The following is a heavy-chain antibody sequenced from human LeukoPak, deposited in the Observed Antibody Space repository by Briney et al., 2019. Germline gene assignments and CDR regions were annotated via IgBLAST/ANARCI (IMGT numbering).Heavy chain of an antibody. CDR1: GSTFSSYG. CDR3: ARDLGIYGSGSYSGLGY. D-gene: IGHD3-10*01. J-gene: IGHJ4*02. Sequence: GGSLRLSCAASGSTFSSYGMHWVRQAPGKGLEWVAVIWYDGSNKYYADSVKGRFTISRGNSKNTLYLQMNSLRAEDMAVYYCARDLGIYGSGSYSGLGYWGQGTLVTVSS. CDR2: IWYDGSNK. V-gene: IGHV3-33*01.